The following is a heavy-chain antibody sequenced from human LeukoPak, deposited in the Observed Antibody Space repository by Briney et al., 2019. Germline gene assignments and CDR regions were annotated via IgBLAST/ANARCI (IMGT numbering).Heavy chain of an antibody. CDR2: IYPGDSDT. J-gene: IGHJ4*02. CDR1: GYSFSGYW. CDR3: ARLLGPLTITASGRTFDY. Sequence: GESLKISCMVSGYSFSGYWIGWVRQMPGKGLEWMGIIYPGDSDTRYSPSFQGQVTISADKSINTAYLQWSSLKASDTAMYYCARLLGPLTITASGRTFDYWGQGTLVSVSS. D-gene: IGHD6-13*01. V-gene: IGHV5-51*01.